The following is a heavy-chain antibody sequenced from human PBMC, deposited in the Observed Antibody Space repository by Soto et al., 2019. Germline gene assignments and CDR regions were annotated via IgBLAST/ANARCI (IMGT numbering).Heavy chain of an antibody. D-gene: IGHD2-8*01. V-gene: IGHV4-4*02. CDR1: GDSISSRNW. CDR3: ARRKLEMMYVGWFDP. CDR2: IHHSGST. Sequence: QVQLQESGPGLVKPSETLSLTCAVSGDSISSRNWWSWVRQTPGKGLEYIGEIHHSGSTNYNPSLKNRVTMSVDKSKNQFSLTLNSVTAADTAIYYCARRKLEMMYVGWFDPWGQGTLVTVSS. J-gene: IGHJ5*02.